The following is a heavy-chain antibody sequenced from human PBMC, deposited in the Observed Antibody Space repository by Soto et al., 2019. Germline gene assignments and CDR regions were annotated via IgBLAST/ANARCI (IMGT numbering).Heavy chain of an antibody. J-gene: IGHJ3*02. CDR3: APHVSCSGGSCQYDAFAI. V-gene: IGHV3-23*01. Sequence: EVQVLESGGGLVQPGGSLRLSCEGSGFTVSSHAMTWLRQAPGKGPEWVSTVTADGGTYYADSVKVRFAMSRDTSENTLYLQMNSLGAEDTAAYYCAPHVSCSGGSCQYDAFAIRGQATMVTVSS. CDR1: GFTVSSHA. D-gene: IGHD2-15*01. CDR2: VTADGGT.